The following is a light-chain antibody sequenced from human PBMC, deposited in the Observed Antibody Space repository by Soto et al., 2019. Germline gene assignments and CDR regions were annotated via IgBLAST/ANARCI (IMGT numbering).Light chain of an antibody. CDR1: SSDVGGYDY. CDR2: EVS. V-gene: IGLV2-14*01. J-gene: IGLJ1*01. Sequence: QSALTQPASVSGSPGQSITISCTGTSSDVGGYDYVSWYQQYPGRAPKLMIYEVSNRPSGVSNRFSGSKSDNTASLTISGLQAEDEDDYYCSSYTTSTTPYVFGTGTKLTVL. CDR3: SSYTTSTTPYV.